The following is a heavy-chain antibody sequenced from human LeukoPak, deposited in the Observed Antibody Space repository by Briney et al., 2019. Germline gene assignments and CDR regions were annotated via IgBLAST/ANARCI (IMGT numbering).Heavy chain of an antibody. CDR2: ISSSSAYI. CDR1: GFSLTNYG. D-gene: IGHD6-13*01. Sequence: GGSLRLSCEASGFSLTNYGMDWVRQAPGKGLEWVSSISSSSAYIWYADSVRGRFTISRDNAKTSLYLQMNSLRVEDAAVYYCARGVIAAAGTVDWFDPWGQGTLVTVSS. CDR3: ARGVIAAAGTVDWFDP. J-gene: IGHJ5*02. V-gene: IGHV3-21*01.